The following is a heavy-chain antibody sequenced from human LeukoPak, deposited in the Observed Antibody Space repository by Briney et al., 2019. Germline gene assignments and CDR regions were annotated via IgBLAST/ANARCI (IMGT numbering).Heavy chain of an antibody. CDR2: IRWNSGSI. Sequence: GGSLRLSCAASGFTFDDYAMHWLGHAPGKGLEWVSVIRWNSGSIGYADSVKGRFTISRDNAKNSLYLQMNSLSSEDTAVYYCASALPNGNWFDPWGQGTLVTVSS. CDR3: ASALPNGNWFDP. D-gene: IGHD1-1*01. V-gene: IGHV3-9*01. CDR1: GFTFDDYA. J-gene: IGHJ5*02.